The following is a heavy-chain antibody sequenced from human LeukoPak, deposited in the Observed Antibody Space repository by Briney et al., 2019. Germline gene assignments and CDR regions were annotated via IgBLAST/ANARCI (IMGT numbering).Heavy chain of an antibody. Sequence: SETLSLTSTVSGGSISSYYWTWIRQPPGKGLGLEWIGYIYYSGGTNYNPSLKSRVTISIDTSKNQVSLKLSSVTAADMAVYYCARVWDMSPSLDYWAEETLVTVSS. CDR1: GGSISSYY. CDR3: ARVWDMSPSLDY. CDR2: IYYSGGT. J-gene: IGHJ4*02. V-gene: IGHV4-59*08. D-gene: IGHD6-6*01.